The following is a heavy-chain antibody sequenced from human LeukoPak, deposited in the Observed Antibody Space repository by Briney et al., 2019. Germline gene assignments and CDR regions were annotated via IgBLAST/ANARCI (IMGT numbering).Heavy chain of an antibody. D-gene: IGHD5-12*01. Sequence: SETLSLTCTVSGGSISSYYWSWIRQPPGKGLEWIGYIYYSGSTNYNPSLKSRVTISVDTSKNQFSLELSSVTAADTAVYYCARVFGYSGYDSRVGHAFDIWGQGTMVTVSS. V-gene: IGHV4-59*01. J-gene: IGHJ3*02. CDR1: GGSISSYY. CDR2: IYYSGST. CDR3: ARVFGYSGYDSRVGHAFDI.